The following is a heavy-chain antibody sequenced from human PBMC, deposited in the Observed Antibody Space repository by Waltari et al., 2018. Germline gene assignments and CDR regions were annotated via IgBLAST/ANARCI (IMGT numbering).Heavy chain of an antibody. CDR1: GFTFSSYA. CDR2: ISGSGGST. CDR3: ANNRGQKWDGPH. J-gene: IGHJ3*01. Sequence: EVQLVESGGGLVQPGGSLRLSCAASGFTFSSYAMRWVRQAPGKGLEWVAAISGSGGSTYYADSVKGRFTISRDNSKNTLYLQMNSLRAEDTAVYYCANNRGQKWDGPHWGQGTMVTVSS. D-gene: IGHD1-26*01. V-gene: IGHV3-23*04.